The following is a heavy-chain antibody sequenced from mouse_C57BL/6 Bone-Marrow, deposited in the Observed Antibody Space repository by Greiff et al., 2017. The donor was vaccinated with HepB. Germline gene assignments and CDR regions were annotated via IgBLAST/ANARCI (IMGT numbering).Heavy chain of an antibody. J-gene: IGHJ4*01. V-gene: IGHV1-5*01. CDR2: IYPGNSDT. CDR1: GYTFTSYW. Sequence: EVQLQQSGTVLARPGASVKMSCKTSGYTFTSYWMHWVKQRPVQGLDWIGAIYPGNSDTSYKQKFKGTAKQTEVTSASTAYMELSSLTNEDSAVYYCTRRRLRHAMDYWGQGTSVTVSS. CDR3: TRRRLRHAMDY. D-gene: IGHD2-4*01.